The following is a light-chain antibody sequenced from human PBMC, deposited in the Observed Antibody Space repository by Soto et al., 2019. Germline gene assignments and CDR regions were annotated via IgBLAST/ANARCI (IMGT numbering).Light chain of an antibody. CDR3: QTWVTGTWV. J-gene: IGLJ3*02. CDR2: VNGDGSH. Sequence: QPVLTQSPSASASLGASVKLTCILSSGHSTYAIAWHQQQPEKGPRYLMKVNGDGSHSKGDGIPDRFSGSSSVAERYLTIPSLQSVDESDYHCQTWVTGTWVFGGGTQLAVL. CDR1: SGHSTYA. V-gene: IGLV4-69*02.